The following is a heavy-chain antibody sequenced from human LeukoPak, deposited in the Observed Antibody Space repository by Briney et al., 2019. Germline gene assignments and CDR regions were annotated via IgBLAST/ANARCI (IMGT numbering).Heavy chain of an antibody. D-gene: IGHD4-17*01. CDR1: GFTFSSYS. CDR3: ARESYGDYDLDY. V-gene: IGHV3-21*04. CDR2: ISSSSSYI. Sequence: PGGSLRLSCAASGFTFSSYSMNWVRQAPGKGLEWVSSISSSSSYIYYADSVKGRFTISRDNAKNSLYLQMNSLRAEDTAVYYCARESYGDYDLDYWGQGTLVTVSS. J-gene: IGHJ4*02.